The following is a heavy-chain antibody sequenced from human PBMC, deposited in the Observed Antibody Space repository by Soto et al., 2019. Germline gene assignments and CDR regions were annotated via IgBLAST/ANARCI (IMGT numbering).Heavy chain of an antibody. Sequence: QVQLQESGPGLVKPSQTLSLTCTVSGGSISSGGYYWSWIRQHPGKGLEWIGYIYYSGSTSYNPSLKSLFTISVDASKNQVSLKLSSVTAADTAVYYCAREEGGGYDHRWFDPWGQGTLVTVSS. D-gene: IGHD5-12*01. CDR1: GGSISSGGYY. J-gene: IGHJ5*02. V-gene: IGHV4-31*01. CDR2: IYYSGST. CDR3: AREEGGGYDHRWFDP.